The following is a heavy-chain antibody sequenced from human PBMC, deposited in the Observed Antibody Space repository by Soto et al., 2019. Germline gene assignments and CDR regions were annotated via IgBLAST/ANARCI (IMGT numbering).Heavy chain of an antibody. D-gene: IGHD3-3*01. V-gene: IGHV4-34*01. CDR2: INHSGIT. Sequence: SETLSLTCGVYGGSFSGYYCSWIRQPPWKGLEWIGEINHSGITNYNPSLKSRVIISLDTSKIQFPLKLSSVTAADTAVYYCARGRKGFGGRSYVDCGQGALVTVSS. CDR1: GGSFSGYY. J-gene: IGHJ4*02. CDR3: ARGRKGFGGRSYVD.